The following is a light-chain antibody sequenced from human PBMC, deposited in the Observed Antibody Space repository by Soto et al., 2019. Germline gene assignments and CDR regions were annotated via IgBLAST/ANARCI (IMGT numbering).Light chain of an antibody. CDR2: AAS. Sequence: DIQMTQSPSSLSASVGDRVTITCRASQSISNYLNWYQQKPGKAPKLLIYAASSLQSGVPSRFXGSGSGTDFTLTISSLQPEDFATYYCQQSYSTPPWTFGQGTKVEVK. J-gene: IGKJ1*01. CDR3: QQSYSTPPWT. CDR1: QSISNY. V-gene: IGKV1-39*01.